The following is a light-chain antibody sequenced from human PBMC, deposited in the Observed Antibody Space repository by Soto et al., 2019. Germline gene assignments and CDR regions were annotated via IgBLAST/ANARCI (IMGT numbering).Light chain of an antibody. J-gene: IGKJ1*01. V-gene: IGKV3-20*01. CDR2: GAS. Sequence: EIVLTQSPGTLSLSPGERATHSCRASQSVSSSYVAWYQQKPGQAPRLLIYGASSRATGIPDRFSGSGSGTDFTLTISRLEPEDFAVYYCQQYGSSPWTFGQGTKVDIK. CDR1: QSVSSSY. CDR3: QQYGSSPWT.